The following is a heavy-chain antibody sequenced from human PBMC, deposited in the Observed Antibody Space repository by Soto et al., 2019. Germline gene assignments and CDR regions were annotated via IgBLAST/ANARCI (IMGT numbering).Heavy chain of an antibody. J-gene: IGHJ6*02. CDR2: INAGNGNT. CDR3: ARDPSFTGMDV. CDR1: GYTFTSYA. V-gene: IGHV1-3*01. Sequence: QVQLVQSGAEVKKPGASVKVSCKASGYTFTSYAMHWVRQAPGQRLEWIGWINAGNGNTKYSQKFQGRVTITRDTAASTAYMELSSLRSEDTAVYYCARDPSFTGMDVWGQGTTVTVSS. D-gene: IGHD2-15*01.